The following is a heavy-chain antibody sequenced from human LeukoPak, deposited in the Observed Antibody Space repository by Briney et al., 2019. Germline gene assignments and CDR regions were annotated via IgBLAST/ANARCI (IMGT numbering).Heavy chain of an antibody. Sequence: SVKVSCKASGGTFSSYAISWVRQAPGQGLEWMGGIIPIFGTANYAQKFQGRVTITADESTSTAYMDLRSPRSDDTAVYYCARKLYDSSRYGQTYYFDYWGQGTLVTVSS. V-gene: IGHV1-69*13. J-gene: IGHJ4*02. CDR2: IIPIFGTA. CDR3: ARKLYDSSRYGQTYYFDY. D-gene: IGHD3-22*01. CDR1: GGTFSSYA.